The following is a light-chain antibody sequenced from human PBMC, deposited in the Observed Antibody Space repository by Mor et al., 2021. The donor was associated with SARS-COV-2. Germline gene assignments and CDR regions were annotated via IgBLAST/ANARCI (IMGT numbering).Light chain of an antibody. CDR2: VVN. Sequence: KTILSVVNKRPSGISNRFSGSKSGNMASLTISGLQAEDEADYYCCSYAPSSNSWVFGGGTRLTVV. CDR3: CSYAPSSNSWV. J-gene: IGLJ3*02. V-gene: IGLV2-23*02.